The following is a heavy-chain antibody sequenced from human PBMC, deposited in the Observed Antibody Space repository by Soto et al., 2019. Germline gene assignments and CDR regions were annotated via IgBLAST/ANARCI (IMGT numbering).Heavy chain of an antibody. D-gene: IGHD2-15*01. V-gene: IGHV4-39*02. CDR3: AKVVVAATRHTDFDS. J-gene: IGHJ4*02. Sequence: SEPLSLNFTGSGCVIININYYWDWTRPPPGKGLAWIASIYYDGSTYYNPSLESRVSISVDTSKNHFSLKLSSATAADTAVYYCAKVVVAATRHTDFDSWGQGTLVTVSS. CDR2: IYYDGST. CDR1: GCVIININYY.